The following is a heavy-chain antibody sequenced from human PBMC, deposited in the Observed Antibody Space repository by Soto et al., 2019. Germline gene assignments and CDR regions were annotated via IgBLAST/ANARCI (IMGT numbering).Heavy chain of an antibody. J-gene: IGHJ3*02. CDR1: GFTFSSYA. CDR3: TRVRASRWSEGAFVI. Sequence: QVQLVESGGGVVQPGRSLRLSCAASGFTFSSYAMHWVRQAPGKVLEWVAFISYDESNKYYADSVKGRFTISRDNSKNTLYLQMNRLRAEVTTVYYCTRVRASRWSEGAFVIWGQGKIVNLSS. CDR2: ISYDESNK. D-gene: IGHD6-13*01. V-gene: IGHV3-30-3*01.